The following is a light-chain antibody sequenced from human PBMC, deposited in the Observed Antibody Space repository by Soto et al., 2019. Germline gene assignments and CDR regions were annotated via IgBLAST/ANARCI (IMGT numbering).Light chain of an antibody. V-gene: IGKV1-39*01. CDR1: QSISSY. J-gene: IGKJ1*01. Sequence: IQMNQSPSSLSASVGDTGTTTCRASQSISSYLNWYQQKPGKAPKLLIYAASSLQSGVPSRFSGSGSGTDFTFTINSLQPDDFAAYYCQHYNSYSEAFGQGTKVDIK. CDR2: AAS. CDR3: QHYNSYSEA.